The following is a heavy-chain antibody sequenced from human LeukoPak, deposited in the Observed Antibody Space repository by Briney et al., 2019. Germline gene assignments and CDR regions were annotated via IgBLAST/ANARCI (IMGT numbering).Heavy chain of an antibody. D-gene: IGHD4-23*01. CDR1: GLTFTSHG. CDR2: VRNDASDT. Sequence: GGSLRLSRTTSGLTFTSHGFHWLRQVVGKRLEWVAFVRNDASDTYHANSVKGRFSVSRDDSKNTLYLQMNSLRPEDTAIYYCARDRGKDYFDSWGQGTQVTVSS. V-gene: IGHV3-30*02. CDR3: ARDRGKDYFDS. J-gene: IGHJ4*02.